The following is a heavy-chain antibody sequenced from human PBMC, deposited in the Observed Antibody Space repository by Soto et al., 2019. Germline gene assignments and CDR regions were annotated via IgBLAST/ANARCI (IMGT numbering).Heavy chain of an antibody. CDR2: ISGSGGST. D-gene: IGHD2-2*01. V-gene: IGHV3-23*01. CDR1: GFTFSSYA. J-gene: IGHJ6*03. CDR3: AKAGLVVVPPSYYYYMDV. Sequence: GGSLRLSCAASGFTFSSYAMSWVRQAPGKGLEWVSAISGSGGSTYYADSVKGRFTISRDNSKNTLYLKMNSLRAEDTAVYYCAKAGLVVVPPSYYYYMDVWGKGTTVTVSS.